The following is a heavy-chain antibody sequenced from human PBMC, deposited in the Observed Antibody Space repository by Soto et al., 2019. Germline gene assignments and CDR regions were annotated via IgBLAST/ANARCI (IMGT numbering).Heavy chain of an antibody. V-gene: IGHV3-30*03. CDR1: GFTFSSYG. CDR2: ISYDGSNK. Sequence: QVQPVESGGGVVQPGRSLRLSCAASGFTFSSYGMHWVRQAPGKGLEWVAVISYDGSNKYYADSVKGRFTISRDNSKNTLYLQMNSLRAEDTAVYYCSGDSSGWHLDYWGQGTLVTVSS. J-gene: IGHJ4*02. D-gene: IGHD6-19*01. CDR3: SGDSSGWHLDY.